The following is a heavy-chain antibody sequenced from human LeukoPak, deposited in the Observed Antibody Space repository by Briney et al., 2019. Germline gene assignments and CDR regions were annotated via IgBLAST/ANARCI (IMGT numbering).Heavy chain of an antibody. Sequence: GESLKISCAASGFPFSSYAMHWVRQAPGKGLEWVAVISYDGSNKFYADSVKGRFTISRDNSKNTLYLQMNSLRAEDTAVYYCARASGSYYFDYWGQGTLVTVSS. CDR1: GFPFSSYA. CDR2: ISYDGSNK. CDR3: ARASGSYYFDY. V-gene: IGHV3-30*04. D-gene: IGHD1-26*01. J-gene: IGHJ4*02.